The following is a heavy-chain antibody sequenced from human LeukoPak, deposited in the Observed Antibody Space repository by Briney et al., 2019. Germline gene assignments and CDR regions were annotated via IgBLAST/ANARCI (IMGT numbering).Heavy chain of an antibody. J-gene: IGHJ6*02. D-gene: IGHD3-3*01. CDR2: ISHDGTKK. CDR1: GFVFSTYG. V-gene: IGHV3-30*18. CDR3: AKDFLSGSDAAEDYYGMDV. Sequence: GGSLRLSCTASGFVFSTYGMHWVRQAPGKGLEWVAVISHDGTKKYYADSVKGRLTISRDNSKNTLYLQINSLTPEDTAVYYCAKDFLSGSDAAEDYYGMDVRGQGTTVIVSS.